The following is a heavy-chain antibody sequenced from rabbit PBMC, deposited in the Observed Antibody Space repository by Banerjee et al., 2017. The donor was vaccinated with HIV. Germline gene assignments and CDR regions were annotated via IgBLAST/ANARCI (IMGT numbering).Heavy chain of an antibody. CDR1: GFSFSNKCV. D-gene: IGHD4-1*01. CDR3: ARHGSSSVWGGDL. Sequence: QEQLEESGGDLVKPEGSLTLTCTASGFSFSNKCVMCWVRQAPGKGLEWIACINTSSGNTVYASWAKGRFTISKASWTTVTLQMTSLTAADTATYFCARHGSSSVWGGDLWGQGTLVTVS. J-gene: IGHJ6*01. CDR2: INTSSGNT. V-gene: IGHV1S45*01.